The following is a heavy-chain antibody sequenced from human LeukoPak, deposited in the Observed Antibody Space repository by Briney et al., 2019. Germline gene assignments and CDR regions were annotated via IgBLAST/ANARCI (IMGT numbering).Heavy chain of an antibody. Sequence: ASVPVSCKVSGYTLTELSMHWVRQAPGKGLEWMGGFDPEDGETIYAQKFQGRVTMTEDTSTDTAYMELSSLRSEDTAVYYCATSPVLGSAFDIWGQGTLVTVSS. J-gene: IGHJ3*02. CDR1: GYTLTELS. D-gene: IGHD2-15*01. CDR3: ATSPVLGSAFDI. V-gene: IGHV1-24*01. CDR2: FDPEDGET.